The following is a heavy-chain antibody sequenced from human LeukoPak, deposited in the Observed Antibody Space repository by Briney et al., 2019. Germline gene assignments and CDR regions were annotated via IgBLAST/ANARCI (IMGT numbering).Heavy chain of an antibody. Sequence: GASVKVSCKPSGYSFTGYYMHGVRQAPGQGVEGMGWISAYNRNTHYAQKLQDRVTMNTDTSTSTAYMELRSLRSDDTAVYYCARDLGPLYSYGLVNWFDTWGQGTLVTVSS. D-gene: IGHD5-18*01. CDR1: GYSFTGYY. CDR2: ISAYNRNT. V-gene: IGHV1-18*04. CDR3: ARDLGPLYSYGLVNWFDT. J-gene: IGHJ5*02.